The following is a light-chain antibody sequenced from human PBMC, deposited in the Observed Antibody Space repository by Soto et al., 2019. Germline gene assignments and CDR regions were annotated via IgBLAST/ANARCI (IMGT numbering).Light chain of an antibody. J-gene: IGLJ1*01. Sequence: QSALTQPRSVSGSPGQSVTISCTGTSSDVGGYNYVSWYQQHPGKASKLMIYDVSKRPSGVPDRFSGSKSGNTASLTISGLQAEDEADYYCCSYAGSYVFGTGTKLTV. CDR1: SSDVGGYNY. CDR2: DVS. V-gene: IGLV2-11*01. CDR3: CSYAGSYV.